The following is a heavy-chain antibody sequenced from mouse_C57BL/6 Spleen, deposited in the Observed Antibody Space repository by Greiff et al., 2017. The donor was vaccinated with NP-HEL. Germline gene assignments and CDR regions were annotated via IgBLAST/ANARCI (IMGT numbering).Heavy chain of an antibody. D-gene: IGHD1-1*01. J-gene: IGHJ1*03. CDR2: ISNLAYSI. Sequence: VQLKESGGGLVQPGGSLKLSCAASGFTFSDYGMAWVRQAPRKGPEWVAFISNLAYSIYYADTVTGRFTISRENAKNTLYLEMSSLRSEDTAMYYCARSGSSYGYFDVWGTGTTVTVSS. CDR1: GFTFSDYG. CDR3: ARSGSSYGYFDV. V-gene: IGHV5-15*01.